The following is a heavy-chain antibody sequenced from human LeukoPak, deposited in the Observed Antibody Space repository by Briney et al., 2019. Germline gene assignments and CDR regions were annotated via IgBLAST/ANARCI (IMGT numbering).Heavy chain of an antibody. CDR2: IYYSGSA. J-gene: IGHJ4*02. CDR3: AREVPMVRGVTFDY. V-gene: IGHV4-59*01. CDR1: GFTFSSYA. Sequence: GSLRLSCAASGFTFSSYAMSWVRQAPGKGLEWIGYIYYSGSANFNPSLKSRVTISVDTSKNQFSLKLSSVTAADTAVYYCAREVPMVRGVTFDYWGQGTLVTVSS. D-gene: IGHD3-10*01.